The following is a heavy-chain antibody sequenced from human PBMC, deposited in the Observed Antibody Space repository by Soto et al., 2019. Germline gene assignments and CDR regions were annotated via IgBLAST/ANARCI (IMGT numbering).Heavy chain of an antibody. D-gene: IGHD3-3*01. CDR1: GFTFSDYY. Sequence: QVQLVESGGGLVKPGGSLRLSCAASGFTFSDYYMSWIRQAPGKGLESLSYISGSSSDTNYADSVRGRFTISRDNAKNSLYLQMNSLRADDTAVYYCATGPRRLSDWGQGTLVIASS. J-gene: IGHJ4*02. V-gene: IGHV3-11*05. CDR3: ATGPRRLSD. CDR2: ISGSSSDT.